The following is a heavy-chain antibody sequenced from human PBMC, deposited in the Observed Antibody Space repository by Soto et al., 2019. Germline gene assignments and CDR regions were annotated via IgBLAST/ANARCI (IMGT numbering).Heavy chain of an antibody. CDR2: ISGSGGST. Sequence: GGSLRLSCAASGFTFSSYAMSWVRQAPGKGLEWVSAISGSGGSTYYADSVKGRFTISRDNSKNTLYLQMNSLRAEDTAVYYCAKDHYRLSWNDVGNWFDPWGQGTLVTVSS. CDR3: AKDHYRLSWNDVGNWFDP. CDR1: GFTFSSYA. V-gene: IGHV3-23*01. D-gene: IGHD1-1*01. J-gene: IGHJ5*02.